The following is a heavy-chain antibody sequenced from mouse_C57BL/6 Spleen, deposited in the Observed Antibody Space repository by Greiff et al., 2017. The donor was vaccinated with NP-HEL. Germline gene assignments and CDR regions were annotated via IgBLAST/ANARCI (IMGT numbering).Heavy chain of an antibody. D-gene: IGHD2-1*01. J-gene: IGHJ2*01. CDR1: GYTFTSYW. Sequence: VQLQQPGAELVMPGASVKLSCKASGYTFTSYWMHWVKQRPGQGLEWIGEIDPSDSYTNYNQKFKGKSTLTVDKSSSTAYMQLSSLTSEDSAVYYCVIHGNYGGFDYWGQGTTLTVSS. CDR2: IDPSDSYT. V-gene: IGHV1-69*01. CDR3: VIHGNYGGFDY.